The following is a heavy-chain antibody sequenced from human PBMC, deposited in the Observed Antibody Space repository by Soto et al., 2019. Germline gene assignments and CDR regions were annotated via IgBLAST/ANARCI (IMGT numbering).Heavy chain of an antibody. J-gene: IGHJ4*02. CDR3: ASQGYSSGWYYLDY. CDR2: IPYDGSNK. Sequence: QVQLVESGGGVVQPGRSLRLSCAASGFTFSSYAMHWVRQAPGKGLEWVAVIPYDGSNKYYADSVKGRFTISRDNSKNTLYLQMNSLRAEDTAVYYCASQGYSSGWYYLDYWGQGTLVTVSS. CDR1: GFTFSSYA. V-gene: IGHV3-30-3*01. D-gene: IGHD6-19*01.